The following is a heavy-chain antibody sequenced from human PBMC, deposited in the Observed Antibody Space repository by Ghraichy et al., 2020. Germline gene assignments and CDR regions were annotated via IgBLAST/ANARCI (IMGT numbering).Heavy chain of an antibody. V-gene: IGHV3-7*03. CDR2: IKQDGSEK. CDR1: GFTFSSYW. J-gene: IGHJ5*02. D-gene: IGHD4-17*01. Sequence: GGSLRLSCAASGFTFSSYWMSWVRQAPGKGLEWVANIKQDGSEKYYVDSVKGRFTISRDNDKNSLYLQMNSLRAEDTAVYYCARDIYGDYVLGAWFDPWGQGTLVTVSS. CDR3: ARDIYGDYVLGAWFDP.